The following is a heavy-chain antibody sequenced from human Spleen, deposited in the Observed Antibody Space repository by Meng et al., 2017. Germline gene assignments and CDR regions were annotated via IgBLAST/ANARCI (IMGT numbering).Heavy chain of an antibody. J-gene: IGHJ4*02. V-gene: IGHV3-23*01. Sequence: GESLKISCTASGFIFSSYAMSWVRQAPGKGLEWVSSISGSGDTTPYADSVKGRFTISRDNSKNTLSLQMNSLRAEDTAVYYCAKGTWDGYYYFDYWGQGTLVTVSS. CDR3: AKGTWDGYYYFDY. CDR1: GFIFSSYA. D-gene: IGHD5-24*01. CDR2: ISGSGDTT.